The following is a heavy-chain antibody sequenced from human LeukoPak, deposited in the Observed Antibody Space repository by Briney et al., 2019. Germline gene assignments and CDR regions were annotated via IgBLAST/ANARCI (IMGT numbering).Heavy chain of an antibody. CDR1: GGSISSSNYY. J-gene: IGHJ5*02. CDR3: ARLDVYCSGGSCYSVSFVDP. V-gene: IGHV4-39*01. Sequence: SETLSLTYTVSGGSISSSNYYWGWIRQPPGKGLEWIGSIYYSGSTYYNPSLKSRVTISVDTSKNQFSLKLSSVTAADTAVYYCARLDVYCSGGSCYSVSFVDPWGQGTLVTVSS. D-gene: IGHD2-15*01. CDR2: IYYSGST.